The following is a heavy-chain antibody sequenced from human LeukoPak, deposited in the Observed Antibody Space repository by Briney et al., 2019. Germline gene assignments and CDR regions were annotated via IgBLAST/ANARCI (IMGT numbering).Heavy chain of an antibody. D-gene: IGHD2-21*02. J-gene: IGHJ4*02. CDR1: GGTFSSYA. CDR3: ASTVVVTAWEEYYFDY. CDR2: IIPIFGTA. V-gene: IGHV1-69*05. Sequence: SVKVSCXASGGTFSSYAISWVRQAPGQGLEWMGGIIPIFGTANYAQKFQGRVTITTDESTSTAYMELSSLRSEDTAVYYCASTVVVTAWEEYYFDYWGQGTLVTVSS.